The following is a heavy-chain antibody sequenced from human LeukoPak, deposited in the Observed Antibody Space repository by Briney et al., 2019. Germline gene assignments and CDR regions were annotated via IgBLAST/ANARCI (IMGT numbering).Heavy chain of an antibody. CDR1: GSTFRSYD. D-gene: IGHD3-10*01. Sequence: ASVKVSCKASGSTFRSYDINWVRQATGQGLEWMGWMNPNSGDTVYTQRFQGRVTMTRDTSISTAYMELSSLRSEDTAVYYCARGPYGTGSHFDFWGQGTLVTVSS. J-gene: IGHJ4*02. CDR3: ARGPYGTGSHFDF. V-gene: IGHV1-8*02. CDR2: MNPNSGDT.